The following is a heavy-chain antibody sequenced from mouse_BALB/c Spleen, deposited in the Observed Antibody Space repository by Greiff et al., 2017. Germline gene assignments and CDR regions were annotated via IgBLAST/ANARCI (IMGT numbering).Heavy chain of an antibody. CDR2: IYWDDDK. Sequence: QVTLKESGPGILQPSQTLSLTCSFSGFSLSTSGMGVSWIRQPSGKGLEWLAHIYWDDDKRYNPSLKSRLTISKDTSRNQVFLKITSVDTADTATYYCARRADDYYFDYWGQGTTLTVSS. D-gene: IGHD2-4*01. CDR3: ARRADDYYFDY. J-gene: IGHJ2*01. V-gene: IGHV8-12*01. CDR1: GFSLSTSGMG.